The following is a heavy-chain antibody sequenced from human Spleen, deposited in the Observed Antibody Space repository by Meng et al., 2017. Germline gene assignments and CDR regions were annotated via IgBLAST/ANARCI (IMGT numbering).Heavy chain of an antibody. J-gene: IGHJ2*01. CDR2: MNPNSGNT. V-gene: IGHV1-8*03. D-gene: IGHD4-17*01. CDR3: ASDMTTVTTLGRYWYFDL. Sequence: ASVKVSCKASGYTFTSYDINWVRQATGQGLEWMGWMNPNSGNTGYAQKFQGRVTITRNTSISTAYMELSSLRSEDTAVYYCASDMTTVTTLGRYWYFDLWGHGTLVTVSS. CDR1: GYTFTSYD.